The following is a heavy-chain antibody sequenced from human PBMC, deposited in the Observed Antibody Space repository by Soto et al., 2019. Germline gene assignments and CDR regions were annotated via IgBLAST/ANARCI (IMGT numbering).Heavy chain of an antibody. CDR3: AREETAWPLAYGLDV. CDR2: IGTRSDI. CDR1: GFTFSSYS. D-gene: IGHD2-21*02. V-gene: IGHV3-21*01. J-gene: IGHJ6*02. Sequence: PGGSLRLSCAASGFTFSSYSMHWVRQAPGKGLEWVSSIGTRSDIYYADSVKGRFTISRDNAKNSLSLQMNSMTAEDTAVYHCAREETAWPLAYGLDVWGQGTTVTVSS.